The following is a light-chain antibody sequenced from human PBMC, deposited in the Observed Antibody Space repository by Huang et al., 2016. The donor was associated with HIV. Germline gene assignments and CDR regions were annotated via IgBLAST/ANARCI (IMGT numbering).Light chain of an antibody. CDR2: AAS. CDR1: QSISSY. Sequence: DIQMTQSPSSLSASVGDRVTITCRASQSISSYLIWYQQKPGKAPKLLIYAASSLQSGVPSRFSGSGSGTDFTLTISSLQPEDFATYYCQQSYSTPTFGGGTKVGIK. J-gene: IGKJ4*01. V-gene: IGKV1-39*01. CDR3: QQSYSTPT.